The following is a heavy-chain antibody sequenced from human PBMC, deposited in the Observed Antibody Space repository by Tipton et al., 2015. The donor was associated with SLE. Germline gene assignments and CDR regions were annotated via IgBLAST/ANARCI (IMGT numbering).Heavy chain of an antibody. CDR3: ARDRRYCSGGSCYTDLDY. Sequence: GSLRLSCAASGFTFDDYGMSWVRQAPGKGLEWVANIKQDGSEKYYVDSVKGRFTISRDNAKNSLYLQMNSLRAEDTAVYYCARDRRYCSGGSCYTDLDYWGQGTLVTVSS. CDR1: GFTFDDYG. D-gene: IGHD2-15*01. CDR2: IKQDGSEK. V-gene: IGHV3-7*03. J-gene: IGHJ4*02.